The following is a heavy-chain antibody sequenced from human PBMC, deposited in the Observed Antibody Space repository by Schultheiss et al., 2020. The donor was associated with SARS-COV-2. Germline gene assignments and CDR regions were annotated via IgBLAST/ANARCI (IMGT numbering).Heavy chain of an antibody. CDR1: GASFSAHH. CDR2: INHSGST. D-gene: IGHD5-12*01. J-gene: IGHJ4*01. CDR3: ARGNGGYAY. V-gene: IGHV4-34*01. Sequence: SETLSLTCAVYGASFSAHHWSWIRQSPGKGLEWIGEINHSGSTSYNPSLKSRVTISVDTSKNQFSLKPTSVTAADTAVYYCARGNGGYAYWGHGTLVTVSS.